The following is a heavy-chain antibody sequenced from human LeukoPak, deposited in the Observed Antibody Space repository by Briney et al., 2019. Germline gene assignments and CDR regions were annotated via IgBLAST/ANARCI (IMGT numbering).Heavy chain of an antibody. V-gene: IGHV1-69*16. D-gene: IGHD5-18*01. CDR2: IIPIIGTA. CDR1: GDTFTSYN. J-gene: IGHJ6*02. CDR3: ARSPETAMATAYGMDV. Sequence: SVKVSCKASGDTFTSYNIDWVRQAPGQGLEWMGGIIPIIGTANYAQKFQGRVTMTTDESTSTAYMELSRLRSEDTAVYYCARSPETAMATAYGMDVWGQGTTVTVSS.